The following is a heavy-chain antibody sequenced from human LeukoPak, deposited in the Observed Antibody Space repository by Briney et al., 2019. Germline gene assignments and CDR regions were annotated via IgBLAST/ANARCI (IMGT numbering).Heavy chain of an antibody. CDR1: GYTLTELS. CDR3: ATDHPSRGYSYGFPYFDY. V-gene: IGHV1-24*01. J-gene: IGHJ4*02. D-gene: IGHD5-18*01. Sequence: ASVKVSCRVSGYTLTELSIHWVRQAPGKGLEWMGGLDPEDGETVYAQKFQGRVTMTEDTSTDTAYMELSSLRSEDTAVYYCATDHPSRGYSYGFPYFDYWGQGTLVTVSS. CDR2: LDPEDGET.